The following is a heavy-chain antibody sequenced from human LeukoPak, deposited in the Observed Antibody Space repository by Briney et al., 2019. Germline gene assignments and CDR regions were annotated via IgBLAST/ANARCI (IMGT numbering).Heavy chain of an antibody. Sequence: GSLRLSCAASGFTFSSYWMSWVHQAPGKGLEWVANIKQDGSEKYYMDSVKGRFTISRDNAKNSLYLQMNSLRAEDTAVYYCARGTIAAAGYYYFDYWGQGTQVTVSP. J-gene: IGHJ4*02. CDR1: GFTFSSYW. CDR3: ARGTIAAAGYYYFDY. D-gene: IGHD6-13*01. CDR2: IKQDGSEK. V-gene: IGHV3-7*04.